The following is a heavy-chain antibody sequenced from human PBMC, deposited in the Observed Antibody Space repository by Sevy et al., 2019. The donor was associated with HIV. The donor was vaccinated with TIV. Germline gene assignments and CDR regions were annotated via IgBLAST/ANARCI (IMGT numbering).Heavy chain of an antibody. Sequence: VGSLRLSCAASGFTFSSYAMSWVRQAPGKGLEWVSAISGSGGSTYYADSVKGRFTISRDNSKNTLYLQMNSLRAEDTAVYYCANLEYSSSSEYYYGMDVWGQGTTVTVSS. CDR2: ISGSGGST. J-gene: IGHJ6*02. V-gene: IGHV3-23*01. CDR1: GFTFSSYA. D-gene: IGHD6-6*01. CDR3: ANLEYSSSSEYYYGMDV.